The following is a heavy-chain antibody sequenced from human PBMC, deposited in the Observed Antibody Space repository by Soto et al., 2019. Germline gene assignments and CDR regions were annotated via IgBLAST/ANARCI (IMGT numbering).Heavy chain of an antibody. V-gene: IGHV3-33*01. CDR1: GFTFSSYG. D-gene: IGHD3-3*01. CDR3: ARVGTIFGVVIDPHYYYYGMDV. J-gene: IGHJ6*02. Sequence: GGSLRLSCAASGFTFSSYGMHWVRQAPGKGLEWVAVIWYDGSNKYYADSVKGRFTISRDNSKNTLYLQMNSLRAEDTAAYYCARVGTIFGVVIDPHYYYYGMDVWGQGTTVTVSS. CDR2: IWYDGSNK.